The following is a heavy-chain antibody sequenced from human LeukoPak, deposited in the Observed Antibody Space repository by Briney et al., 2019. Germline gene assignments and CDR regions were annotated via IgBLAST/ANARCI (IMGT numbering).Heavy chain of an antibody. CDR1: GFTFSSYG. J-gene: IGHJ4*02. Sequence: GRSLKLSCAASGFTFSSYGMHWVRQAPGKGLEWVAVIWYDGSKKYYADSVKGRFTISRDNSKNTLYLQMNSLRAEDTAVYYCARELVTSSYWGQGTLVTVSS. CDR3: ARELVTSSY. D-gene: IGHD4-23*01. V-gene: IGHV3-33*01. CDR2: IWYDGSKK.